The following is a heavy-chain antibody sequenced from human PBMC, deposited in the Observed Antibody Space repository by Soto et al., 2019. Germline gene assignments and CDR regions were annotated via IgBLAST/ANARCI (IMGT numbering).Heavy chain of an antibody. CDR1: GFTFTSSA. CDR2: IVVGSGNT. J-gene: IGHJ6*02. CDR3: AASSIVVVPASGDYYYGIDV. Sequence: ASVKVSCKASGFTFTSSAVQWVRQARGQRLEWIGWIVVGSGNTNYAQKFQERVTITRDMSTSTAYMELSSLRSEDTAVYYCAASSIVVVPASGDYYYGIDVWGQGXTVTVSS. V-gene: IGHV1-58*01. D-gene: IGHD2-2*01.